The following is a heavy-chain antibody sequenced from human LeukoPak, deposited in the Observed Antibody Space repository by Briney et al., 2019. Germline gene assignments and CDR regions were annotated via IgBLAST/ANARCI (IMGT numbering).Heavy chain of an antibody. Sequence: SVKVSCKASGGTFSSYAISWVRQAPGQGLEWMGGIIPLFGTANYALKFQGRVTITAVESMSTAYMELSSLRSEDTAVYYCARGWLAETTVVTPYNYWGQGTLVTVSS. J-gene: IGHJ4*02. CDR1: GGTFSSYA. V-gene: IGHV1-69*13. CDR3: ARGWLAETTVVTPYNY. D-gene: IGHD4-23*01. CDR2: IIPLFGTA.